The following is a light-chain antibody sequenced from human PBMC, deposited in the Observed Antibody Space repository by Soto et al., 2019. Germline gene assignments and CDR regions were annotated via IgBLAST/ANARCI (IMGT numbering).Light chain of an antibody. CDR3: CSYAGKNSVV. V-gene: IGLV2-23*02. CDR2: EVR. CDR1: SSDVGTYNL. J-gene: IGLJ2*01. Sequence: SALTQPASVSGSPGQSITISCTGTSSDVGTYNLVSWYQQHPGKAPKLIIYEVRKRPSWISSRFSGSKSDNTASLTISGLQAEDEADYYCCSYAGKNSVVFGGGTKLTVL.